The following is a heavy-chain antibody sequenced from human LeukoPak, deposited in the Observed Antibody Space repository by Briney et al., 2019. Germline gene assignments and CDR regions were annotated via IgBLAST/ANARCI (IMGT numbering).Heavy chain of an antibody. J-gene: IGHJ6*03. D-gene: IGHD5-18*01. CDR3: AREAVTPNYYHYYMDV. CDR2: IYYSGST. V-gene: IGHV4-39*02. Sequence: PSETLSLTCTVSGGSISSSSYYWGWIRQPPGKGLEWIGSIYYSGSTYYNPSLKSRVTISVDTFKNQFSLRLSSVTAADTVVYYCAREAVTPNYYHYYMDVWGKGTTVTVSS. CDR1: GGSISSSSYY.